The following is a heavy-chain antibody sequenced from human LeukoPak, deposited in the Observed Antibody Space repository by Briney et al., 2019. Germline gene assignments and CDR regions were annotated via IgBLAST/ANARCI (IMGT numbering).Heavy chain of an antibody. J-gene: IGHJ4*02. D-gene: IGHD1-26*01. CDR3: ARSESSYFDY. CDR2: LTSSSYT. V-gene: IGHV3-21*01. Sequence: GGSLRLSCAASGFTFSSYAMSWVRQAPGKGLEWVSSLTSSSYTYYADSVKGRFTISRDIAKNSLYLQMNSLRAEDTAVYYCARSESSYFDYWGQGTLVTVSS. CDR1: GFTFSSYA.